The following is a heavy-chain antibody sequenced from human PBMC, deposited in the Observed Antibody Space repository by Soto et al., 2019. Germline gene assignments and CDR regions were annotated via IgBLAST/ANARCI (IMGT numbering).Heavy chain of an antibody. CDR3: ARGGDSSGLMAKNHYYYGMDV. CDR2: INHSGST. Sequence: SETLSLTCAVYGGSFSGYYWSWIRQPPGKGLEWIGEINHSGSTNYNPSLKSRVTISVDTSKNQFSLKLSSVTAADTAVYYCARGGDSSGLMAKNHYYYGMDVWGQGTTVTVSS. V-gene: IGHV4-34*01. CDR1: GGSFSGYY. J-gene: IGHJ6*02. D-gene: IGHD3-22*01.